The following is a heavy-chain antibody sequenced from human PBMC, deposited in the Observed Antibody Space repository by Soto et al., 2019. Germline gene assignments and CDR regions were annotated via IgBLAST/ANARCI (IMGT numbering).Heavy chain of an antibody. V-gene: IGHV2-5*02. CDR3: AHRQYCISTSCYHWFDP. Sequence: QITLKESGPTLVKPTQTLTLTCTFSGFSLSTSGVGVGWIRQPPGKALEWLALIYWDDDKRYSPSLKSRLTTTKDTSKNQVVLTMTNMDPVDTATYYCAHRQYCISTSCYHWFDPWGQGTLVTVSS. CDR2: IYWDDDK. D-gene: IGHD2-2*01. J-gene: IGHJ5*02. CDR1: GFSLSTSGVG.